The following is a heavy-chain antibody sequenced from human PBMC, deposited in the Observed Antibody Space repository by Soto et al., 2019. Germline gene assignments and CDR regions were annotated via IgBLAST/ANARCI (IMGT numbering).Heavy chain of an antibody. V-gene: IGHV4-59*01. CDR2: IYYSGST. Sequence: QVQLQESGPGLVKPSETLSLTCTVSGGSISSYYWSWIRQPPGKGLEWIGYIYYSGSTNYNPSLKSRVTISVDTSKNQFSLKQSSVTAADTAVYYCARVAVTTWFGAFDIWGQGTMVTVSS. CDR1: GGSISSYY. J-gene: IGHJ3*02. CDR3: ARVAVTTWFGAFDI. D-gene: IGHD4-17*01.